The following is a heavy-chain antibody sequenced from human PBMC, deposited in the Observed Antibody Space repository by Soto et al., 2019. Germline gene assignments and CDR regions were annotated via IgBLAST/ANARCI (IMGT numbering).Heavy chain of an antibody. J-gene: IGHJ3*02. CDR2: ISYSGST. V-gene: IGHV4-59*01. CDR3: ARYQRRGYYDSSGYRAFDI. CDR1: GSCTSSYY. Sequence: SESLSFTWTVSGSCTSSYYWSWLRQPPRNGLEWIGYISYSGSTNYTPSFKSRVTISVDTSKNQFSLKLSSVTAADTAVYYCARYQRRGYYDSSGYRAFDIWGQGTMVTVSS. D-gene: IGHD3-22*01.